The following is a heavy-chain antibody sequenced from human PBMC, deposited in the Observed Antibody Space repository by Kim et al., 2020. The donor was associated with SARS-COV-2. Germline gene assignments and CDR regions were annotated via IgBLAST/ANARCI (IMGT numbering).Heavy chain of an antibody. CDR1: GGSFSGYY. CDR3: ARYIAAAGTGDYGKDG. D-gene: IGHD6-13*01. Sequence: SETLSLTCAVYGGSFSGYYWSWIRQPPGKGLEWIGEINHSGSTNYNPSLKSRVTISVDTSKNQFSLKLSSVTAADTAVYYCARYIAAAGTGDYGKDGWGQGTTVTASS. V-gene: IGHV4-34*01. CDR2: INHSGST. J-gene: IGHJ6*02.